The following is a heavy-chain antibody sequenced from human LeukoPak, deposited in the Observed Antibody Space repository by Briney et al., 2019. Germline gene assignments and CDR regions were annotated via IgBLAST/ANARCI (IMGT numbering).Heavy chain of an antibody. D-gene: IGHD4-17*01. CDR2: IYDHGRT. Sequence: SETLSLTCIVSGGSFSYLSWIRQPPGKGLEWIGIIYDHGRTEYNPSLKSRVSISVDTSKNQFSLRLNSVTAADTSVYYCAGNSSRLDYGRKRIGDYGMDVWGQGTTVTVSS. V-gene: IGHV4-59*08. CDR1: GGSFSY. J-gene: IGHJ6*02. CDR3: AGNSSRLDYGRKRIGDYGMDV.